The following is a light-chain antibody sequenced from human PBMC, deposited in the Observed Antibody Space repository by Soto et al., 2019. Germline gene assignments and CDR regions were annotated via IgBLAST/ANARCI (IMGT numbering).Light chain of an antibody. CDR3: SSYTSSTTYV. CDR2: EVS. CDR1: SSDVGGYNY. J-gene: IGLJ1*01. Sequence: QSALTQPASVSGSPGQSITISCTGTSSDVGGYNYVSWYQQHPGKAPNLMIYEVSNRPSGVSNRFAGSKSGITASLTISGLQAEDGADYYCSSYTSSTTYVFGTGTKLTVL. V-gene: IGLV2-14*01.